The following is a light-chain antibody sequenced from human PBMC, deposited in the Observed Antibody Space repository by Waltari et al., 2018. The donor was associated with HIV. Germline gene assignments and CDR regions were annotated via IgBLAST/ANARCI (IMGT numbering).Light chain of an antibody. CDR3: SSYAGSNNVI. J-gene: IGLJ2*01. Sequence: SSELTQDPAVSVALGQTVTITCQGDSLRSYYASWYQQKPGQAPVLVLYGKNNRPSGTPDRFSGSSPGNTASLTITGAQAEDEADYYCSSYAGSNNVIFGGGTKLTVL. CDR2: GKN. CDR1: SLRSYY. V-gene: IGLV3-19*01.